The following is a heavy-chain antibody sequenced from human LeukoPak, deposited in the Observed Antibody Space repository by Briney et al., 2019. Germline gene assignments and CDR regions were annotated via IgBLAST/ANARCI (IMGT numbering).Heavy chain of an antibody. V-gene: IGHV3-30*07. Sequence: GGSLRLSCAASGFTFSNFAMHWVRQAPGKGLEWVADISFDGSRQHYADSLKGRFTISRDNSKNTVPLQMGSLRTEDTAFYYLVRGQPSDGWSCFDYWGQGTLVTVSS. D-gene: IGHD6-19*01. J-gene: IGHJ4*02. CDR1: GFTFSNFA. CDR3: VRGQPSDGWSCFDY. CDR2: ISFDGSRQ.